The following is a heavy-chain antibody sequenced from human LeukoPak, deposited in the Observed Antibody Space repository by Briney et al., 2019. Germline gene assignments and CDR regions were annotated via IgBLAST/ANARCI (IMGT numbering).Heavy chain of an antibody. CDR1: GFTFSSYG. V-gene: IGHV3-23*01. CDR2: ISGSGGST. D-gene: IGHD4-23*01. J-gene: IGHJ4*02. Sequence: PGGTLRLSCAASGFTFSSYGMSWVRQAPGKGLEWVSAISGSGGSTYYADSVKGRFTISRDNSKNTLYLQMNSLRVEDSAVYYCARVSRGNSVGGDYWGQGTLVTVSS. CDR3: ARVSRGNSVGGDY.